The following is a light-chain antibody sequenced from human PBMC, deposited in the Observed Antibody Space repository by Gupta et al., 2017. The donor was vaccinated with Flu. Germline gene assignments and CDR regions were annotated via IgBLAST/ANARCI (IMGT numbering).Light chain of an antibody. Sequence: TLSLSQGERATLSCRASQSVSSVYLAWYQQKPGQAPRLLIYGASSRATGIPDRFSGSGSGTDFTLTISRLEPEDFAVYYCQLYGSSPPYTFGQGTKLEIK. V-gene: IGKV3-20*01. CDR2: GAS. CDR3: QLYGSSPPYT. J-gene: IGKJ2*01. CDR1: QSVSSVY.